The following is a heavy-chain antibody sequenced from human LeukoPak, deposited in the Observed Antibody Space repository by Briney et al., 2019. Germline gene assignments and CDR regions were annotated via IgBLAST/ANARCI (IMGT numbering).Heavy chain of an antibody. V-gene: IGHV1-69*05. CDR2: IIPIFGTA. CDR1: GGTFSSYA. D-gene: IGHD2-15*01. J-gene: IGHJ4*02. CDR3: ARDPEVGYCSGGSCYGQGY. Sequence: ASVKVSCKASGGTFSSYAISWVRQAPGQGLEWMGRIIPIFGTANYAQKFQGRVTITTDESTSTAYMELSSLRSEDTAVCYCARDPEVGYCSGGSCYGQGYWGQGTLVTVSS.